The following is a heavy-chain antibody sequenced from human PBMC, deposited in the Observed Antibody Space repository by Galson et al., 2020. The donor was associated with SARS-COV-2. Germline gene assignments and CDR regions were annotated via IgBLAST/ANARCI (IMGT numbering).Heavy chain of an antibody. Sequence: GESLKISCKGSGFSFTTYWIGWVRQMPGKGLEWMGIIYPTDSDATYSPSFQGQVTISADKSISTAYLQWSSLKASDTAMYYCARRGNDWAVACPTACDIWGQGTMVTVSS. V-gene: IGHV5-51*01. CDR1: GFSFTTYW. CDR2: IYPTDSDA. J-gene: IGHJ3*02. CDR3: ARRGNDWAVACPTACDI. D-gene: IGHD6-19*01.